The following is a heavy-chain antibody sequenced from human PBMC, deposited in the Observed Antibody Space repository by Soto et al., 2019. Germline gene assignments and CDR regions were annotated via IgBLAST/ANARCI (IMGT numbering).Heavy chain of an antibody. D-gene: IGHD2-2*01. Sequence: SETLSLTCAVYGGSFSGYYWSWIRQPPGKGLEWIGEINHSGSTNYNPSLKSRVTISVDTSKNQFSLKLSSVTAVDTAVYYCARGSLRVVPASHYYMDVWGKGTTVTVSS. J-gene: IGHJ6*03. V-gene: IGHV4-34*01. CDR3: ARGSLRVVPASHYYMDV. CDR1: GGSFSGYY. CDR2: INHSGST.